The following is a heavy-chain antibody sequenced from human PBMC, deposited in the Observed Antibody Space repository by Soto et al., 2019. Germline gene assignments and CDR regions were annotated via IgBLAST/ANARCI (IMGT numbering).Heavy chain of an antibody. J-gene: IGHJ3*02. D-gene: IGHD3-22*01. Sequence: EVQLLESGGGLVQPGGSLRLSCAASGFTFSSYDMSWVRQAPGKGLEWVSGVSGSGGSTYYADSVKGRFTISRDNAKDTLYMQMNSLGAEDTAVYYCAKEISYYYDSSGYSNDAFDIWGQGTMVTVSS. CDR1: GFTFSSYD. CDR3: AKEISYYYDSSGYSNDAFDI. V-gene: IGHV3-23*01. CDR2: VSGSGGST.